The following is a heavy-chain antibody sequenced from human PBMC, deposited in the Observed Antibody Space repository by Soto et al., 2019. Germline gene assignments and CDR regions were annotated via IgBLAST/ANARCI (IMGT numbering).Heavy chain of an antibody. CDR3: VRSRQMESGNDYGLDV. CDR1: GVSLNTADTW. V-gene: IGHV4-30-4*01. Sequence: QVQLQESGSGLVKPSQSLSLTCTVSGVSLNTADTWWSWIRQSPGKGLEFIGYSHSGGSTYYDASLRSRVIISAVTSNIQFSLKLSSVTVADTALYFCVRSRQMESGNDYGLDVWCQWTTVTVSS. D-gene: IGHD1-1*01. J-gene: IGHJ6*02. CDR2: SHSGGST.